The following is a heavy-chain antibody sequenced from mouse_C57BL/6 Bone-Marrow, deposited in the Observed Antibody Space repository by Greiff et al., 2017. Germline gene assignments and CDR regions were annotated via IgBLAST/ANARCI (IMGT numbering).Heavy chain of an antibody. V-gene: IGHV1-69*01. Sequence: QVQLQQPGAELVMPGASVKLSCKASGYTFTSYWMHWVKQRPGQGLEWIGEIDPSDSYTNYNQKFKGKSTLTVDKSSSTAYMQLSSLTSEDSAAYYCARPVGTSYYLDYGGQGTTLTVTS. CDR1: GYTFTSYW. CDR3: ARPVGTSYYLDY. J-gene: IGHJ2*01. CDR2: IDPSDSYT. D-gene: IGHD4-1*01.